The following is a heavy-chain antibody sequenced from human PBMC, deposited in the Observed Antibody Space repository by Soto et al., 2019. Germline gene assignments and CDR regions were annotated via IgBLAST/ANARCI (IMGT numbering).Heavy chain of an antibody. V-gene: IGHV3-33*01. J-gene: IGHJ4*02. Sequence: QVQLVESGGDVVQPGRSLRLSCAASGFTFIISGMHWVRQAPGKGLEWVEVIWYDGSNKYYADSVKGRFTISRDNSKNTLYLQMNSLRAEDTAVYYCARDFNDGHYFFDYWGQGTLVTVSS. D-gene: IGHD4-17*01. CDR2: IWYDGSNK. CDR1: GFTFIISG. CDR3: ARDFNDGHYFFDY.